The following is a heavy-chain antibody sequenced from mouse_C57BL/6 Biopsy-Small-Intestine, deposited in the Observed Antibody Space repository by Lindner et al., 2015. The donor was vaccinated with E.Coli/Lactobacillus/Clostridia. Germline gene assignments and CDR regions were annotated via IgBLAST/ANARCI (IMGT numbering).Heavy chain of an antibody. CDR3: AAYGYDVDY. J-gene: IGHJ2*01. CDR1: GFTFTDYL. Sequence: VQLQESGPELVKPGASVKISCKASGFTFTDYLMNWVKQSHGKSREWIGDINPNNGVTNYNRKFQDKATLTVDKSSTTAYMELRSLTSDDSAVYYCAAYGYDVDYWGQGTTLTVSS. V-gene: IGHV1-26*01. CDR2: INPNNGVT. D-gene: IGHD2-2*01.